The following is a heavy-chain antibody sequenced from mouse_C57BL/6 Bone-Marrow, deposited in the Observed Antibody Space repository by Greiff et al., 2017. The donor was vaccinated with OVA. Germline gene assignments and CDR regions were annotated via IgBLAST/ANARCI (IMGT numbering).Heavy chain of an antibody. V-gene: IGHV1-52*01. CDR1: GYTFTSYW. CDR3: ARGNYYGSSDWYFDV. J-gene: IGHJ1*03. Sequence: QVQLQQPGAELVRPGSSVKLSCKASGYTFTSYWMHWVKQRPIQGLEWIGNIDTSDSETHYNQKFKDKATLTVDKSSSTAYMQLSSLTSEDSAVYYCARGNYYGSSDWYFDVWGTGTTVTVSS. D-gene: IGHD1-1*01. CDR2: IDTSDSET.